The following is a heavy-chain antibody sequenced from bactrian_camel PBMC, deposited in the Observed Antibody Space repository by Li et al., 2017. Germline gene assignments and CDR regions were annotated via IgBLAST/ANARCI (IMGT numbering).Heavy chain of an antibody. CDR2: INSDGTP. D-gene: IGHD6*01. CDR1: GNTYSLSC. V-gene: IGHV3S53*01. J-gene: IGHJ4*01. Sequence: HVQLVESGGGSVQSGGSLRLACVASGNTYSLSCMGWFRQAPGKEREGVAAINSDGTPNYADSVKGRFTISQDNAKNTLYLQMNSLKPEDTAMYYCAAGRGLVWFSSMWEETDRYSYWGQGTQVTVS. CDR3: AAGRGLVWFSSMWEETDRYSY.